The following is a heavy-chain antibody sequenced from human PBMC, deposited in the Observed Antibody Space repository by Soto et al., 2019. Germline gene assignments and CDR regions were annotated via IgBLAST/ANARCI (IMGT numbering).Heavy chain of an antibody. D-gene: IGHD1-26*01. CDR1: GGTFNSYT. Sequence: SVKVSCKASGGTFNSYTINWVRQAPGRGLEWVGQVVPMYDSVNYAENFQGRVTITADKSTKTAYMELTSLRSENTALYFCASWRSYSGSYCFDYWGQGTLVTVSS. CDR3: ASWRSYSGSYCFDY. V-gene: IGHV1-69*06. J-gene: IGHJ4*02. CDR2: VVPMYDSV.